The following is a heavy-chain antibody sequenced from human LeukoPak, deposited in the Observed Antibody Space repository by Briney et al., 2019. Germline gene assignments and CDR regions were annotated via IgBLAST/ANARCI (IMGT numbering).Heavy chain of an antibody. CDR2: ISWNSGSI. CDR3: AKDRGFGEFSNYYGMDV. CDR1: GFTFDDYA. J-gene: IGHJ6*02. Sequence: HTGRSLRLSCAASGFTFDDYAMHWVRQAPGKGLEWVSGISWNSGSIGYADSVKGRFTISRDNAKNSLYLQMNSLRAEDTALYYYAKDRGFGEFSNYYGMDVWGQGTTVTVSS. D-gene: IGHD3-10*01. V-gene: IGHV3-9*01.